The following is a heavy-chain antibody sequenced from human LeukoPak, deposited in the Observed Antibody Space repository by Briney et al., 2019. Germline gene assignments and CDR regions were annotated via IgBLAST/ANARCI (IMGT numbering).Heavy chain of an antibody. Sequence: ASVKVSCKASGYTFTGYYMHWVRQAPGQGLEWMGWINPNSGGTNYAQKFQGRVTITADKSTSTAYMELSSLRSEDTAVYYCARGQWRAGAGTRPDNWFDPWGQGTLVTVSS. CDR3: ARGQWRAGAGTRPDNWFDP. CDR1: GYTFTGYY. V-gene: IGHV1-2*02. CDR2: INPNSGGT. D-gene: IGHD6-13*01. J-gene: IGHJ5*02.